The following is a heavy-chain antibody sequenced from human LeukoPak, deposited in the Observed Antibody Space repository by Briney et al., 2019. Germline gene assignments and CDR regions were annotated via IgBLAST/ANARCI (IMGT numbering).Heavy chain of an antibody. CDR2: IIPMLGIA. Sequence: ASVTVSCKASGGTFSSYAISWVRQAPGQGLEWMGRIIPMLGIANYAQTFQGRVTITADKSTSTAYMELSSLCSEDTAVYYCARQLSAATDYWGQGTLVTVSS. CDR1: GGTFSSYA. V-gene: IGHV1-69*04. J-gene: IGHJ4*02. CDR3: ARQLSAATDY. D-gene: IGHD5-18*01.